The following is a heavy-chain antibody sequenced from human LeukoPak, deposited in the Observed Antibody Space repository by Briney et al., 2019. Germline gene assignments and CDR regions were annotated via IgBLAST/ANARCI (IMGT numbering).Heavy chain of an antibody. V-gene: IGHV1-69*01. D-gene: IGHD3-10*01. CDR1: GGTFSSYA. Sequence: SVKFSCKASGGTFSSYAISWVRQAPGQGLEWMGGIIPIFGTANYAQKFQGRVTITADESTSTAYMELSSLRSEDTAVYYCARGSDYYGSGRHYYMDVWGKGTTVTVSS. CDR2: IIPIFGTA. J-gene: IGHJ6*03. CDR3: ARGSDYYGSGRHYYMDV.